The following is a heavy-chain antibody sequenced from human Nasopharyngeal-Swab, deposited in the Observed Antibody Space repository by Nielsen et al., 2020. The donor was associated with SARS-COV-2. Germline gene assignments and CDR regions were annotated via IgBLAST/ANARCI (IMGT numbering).Heavy chain of an antibody. CDR2: ISSSGSTI. Sequence: GESLKISCAASGFTFSSYEMNWVRQAPGKGLEWVSYISSSGSTIYYADSVKGRFTISRDNAKNSLYLQMNSLRAEDTAVYYCARVVPFLLPRRGHWYFDLWGRGILVTVSS. CDR1: GFTFSSYE. V-gene: IGHV3-48*03. CDR3: ARVVPFLLPRRGHWYFDL. D-gene: IGHD3-3*02. J-gene: IGHJ2*01.